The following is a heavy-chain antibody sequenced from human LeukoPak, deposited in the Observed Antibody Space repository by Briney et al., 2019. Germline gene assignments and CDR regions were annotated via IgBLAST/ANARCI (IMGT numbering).Heavy chain of an antibody. J-gene: IGHJ4*02. V-gene: IGHV3-21*01. D-gene: IGHD5-12*01. CDR2: ISSSSNNI. CDR1: GFTFNTYT. CDR3: ARAVDDGDYFDY. Sequence: GGSLRLSCAASGFTFNTYTMNWVRQAPGKGLEWVSSISSSSNNINYADSVKGRFTISRDNAMNSVHLQMNSLRVEDTAVYYCARAVDDGDYFDYWGQGTLVTVSS.